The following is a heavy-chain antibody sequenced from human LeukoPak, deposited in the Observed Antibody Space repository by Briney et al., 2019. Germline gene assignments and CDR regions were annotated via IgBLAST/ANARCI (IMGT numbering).Heavy chain of an antibody. CDR3: ARDIGPHAFDI. V-gene: IGHV3-20*04. J-gene: IGHJ3*02. CDR1: EFTFDDYG. Sequence: GGSLRLSCAASEFTFDDYGMGWVRQAPGKGLEWVSGMNWNGGSTVYAESVEGRLTISRDKAKNTMYMQMNSLRAEDTALYYCARDIGPHAFDIWGQGTMVTVSS. D-gene: IGHD1-26*01. CDR2: MNWNGGST.